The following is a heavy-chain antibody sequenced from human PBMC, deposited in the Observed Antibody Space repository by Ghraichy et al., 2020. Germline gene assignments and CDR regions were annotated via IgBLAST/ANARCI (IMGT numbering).Heavy chain of an antibody. D-gene: IGHD3-9*01. CDR3: ARIGALGNFDWLLYGNNWFDP. Sequence: SETLSLTCAVYGGSFSGYYWSWIRQPPGKGLEWIGEINHSGSTNYNPSLKSRVTISVDTSKNQFSLKLSSVTAADTAVYYCARIGALGNFDWLLYGNNWFDPWGQGTLVTVSS. J-gene: IGHJ5*02. V-gene: IGHV4-34*01. CDR1: GGSFSGYY. CDR2: INHSGST.